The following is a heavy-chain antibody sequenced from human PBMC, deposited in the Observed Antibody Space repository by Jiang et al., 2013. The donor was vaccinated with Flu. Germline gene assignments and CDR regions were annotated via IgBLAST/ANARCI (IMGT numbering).Heavy chain of an antibody. J-gene: IGHJ6*02. D-gene: IGHD2-2*01. CDR1: SVSSNSAA. CDR2: TYYRSKWYN. CDR3: ARDPSLGCSSTSCLYGMDV. Sequence: SVSSNSAAWNWIRQSPSRGLEWLGRTYYRSKWYNDYAVSVKSRITINPDTSKNQFSLQLNSVTPEDTAVYYCARDPSLGCSSTSCLYGMDVWGQGTTVTVSS. V-gene: IGHV6-1*01.